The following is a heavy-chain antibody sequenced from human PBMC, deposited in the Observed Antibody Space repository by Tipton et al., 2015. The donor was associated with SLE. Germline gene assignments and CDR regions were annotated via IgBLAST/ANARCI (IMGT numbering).Heavy chain of an antibody. CDR1: GGSFSGYY. J-gene: IGHJ4*02. D-gene: IGHD6-13*01. V-gene: IGHV4-34*01. Sequence: TLSLTCAVYGGSFSGYYWSWIRQPPGKGLEWIGEINHSGSTNYNPSLKSRVTISVDTSKNQFSLKLSSVTAADTAVYYCARGARAYSGSWFGFDYWGQGTLATVSS. CDR3: ARGARAYSGSWFGFDY. CDR2: INHSGST.